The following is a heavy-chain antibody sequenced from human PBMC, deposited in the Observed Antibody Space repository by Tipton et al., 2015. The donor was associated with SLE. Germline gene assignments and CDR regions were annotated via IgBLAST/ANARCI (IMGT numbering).Heavy chain of an antibody. V-gene: IGHV4-59*01. Sequence: TLSLTCTVSGGSISSDYWTWIRQPPGKGLEWIGSIFYTGSTTYNPSLKSRLTMSVDTPKNQFSLKLTSVTAADTAVYYCARRDFWTGYLDYWGQGTLVTVSS. CDR2: IFYTGST. CDR3: ARRDFWTGYLDY. CDR1: GGSISSDY. D-gene: IGHD3/OR15-3a*01. J-gene: IGHJ4*02.